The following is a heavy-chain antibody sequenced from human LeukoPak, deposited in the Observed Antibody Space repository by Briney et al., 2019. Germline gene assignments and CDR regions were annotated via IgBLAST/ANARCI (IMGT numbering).Heavy chain of an antibody. J-gene: IGHJ1*01. Sequence: GGSLRLSCAASGFTFDDYAMHWVRQAPGKGLEWVSGISWNSGSIGYADSVKGRFTISRDNAKNSLYLQMNSLRAEDTALYYCAKDLGQQPEYFQHWGQGTLVTVSS. CDR1: GFTFDDYA. CDR3: AKDLGQQPEYFQH. V-gene: IGHV3-9*01. CDR2: ISWNSGSI. D-gene: IGHD6-13*01.